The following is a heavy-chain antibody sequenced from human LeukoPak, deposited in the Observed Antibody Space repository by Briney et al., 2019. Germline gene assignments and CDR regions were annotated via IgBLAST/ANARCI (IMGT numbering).Heavy chain of an antibody. CDR2: IIPIFGTA. Sequence: SVKVSCKASGGTFSSYAISWVRQAPGQGLEWMGGIIPIFGTANYAQKFQGRVTITADKSTSTAYMELSSLRSEDTAVYYCAREMATIDAFDIWGQGTMVTVSS. J-gene: IGHJ3*02. CDR1: GGTFSSYA. D-gene: IGHD5-24*01. V-gene: IGHV1-69*06. CDR3: AREMATIDAFDI.